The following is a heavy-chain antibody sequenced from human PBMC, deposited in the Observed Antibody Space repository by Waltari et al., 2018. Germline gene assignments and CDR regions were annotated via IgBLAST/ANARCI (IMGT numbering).Heavy chain of an antibody. CDR3: ARFWNYVRAFDI. CDR1: GGSISRYY. Sequence: QVQLQESGPGLVKPSETLSLTCTVSGGSISRYYWSWIRQPPGKGLEWIGYIYYSGSTNYNPSLKSRVTISVDTSKNQFSLKLSSVTAADTAVYYCARFWNYVRAFDIWGQGTMVTVSS. J-gene: IGHJ3*02. D-gene: IGHD1-7*01. V-gene: IGHV4-59*01. CDR2: IYYSGST.